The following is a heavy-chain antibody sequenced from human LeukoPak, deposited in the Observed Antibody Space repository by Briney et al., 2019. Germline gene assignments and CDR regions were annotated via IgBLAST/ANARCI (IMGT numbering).Heavy chain of an antibody. Sequence: AGGSLRLSCAASGFTFSSYAMHWVRQAPGKGLEWVTIISYDGSNKYYADSVKGRFTISRDNSKNTLYLQMNSLRAEDTAVYYCPRGQGDSSAGLDYWGQGTLVTVSS. CDR3: PRGQGDSSAGLDY. CDR1: GFTFSSYA. J-gene: IGHJ4*02. CDR2: ISYDGSNK. D-gene: IGHD3-22*01. V-gene: IGHV3-30-3*01.